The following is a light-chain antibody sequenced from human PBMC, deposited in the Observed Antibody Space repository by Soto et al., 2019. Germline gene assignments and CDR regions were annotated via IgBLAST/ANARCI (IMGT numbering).Light chain of an antibody. V-gene: IGKV1-5*03. J-gene: IGKJ3*01. CDR2: WAS. Sequence: DIHMTQSPATLSASVGDRVTITCRASQSISTWLAWYQQKPGKAPKLLIYWASSLESGVPSRFSGSGSGTEFTLTTSRLQPDDFATYYCQHYTTYSGTFGPGTKVDIK. CDR3: QHYTTYSGT. CDR1: QSISTW.